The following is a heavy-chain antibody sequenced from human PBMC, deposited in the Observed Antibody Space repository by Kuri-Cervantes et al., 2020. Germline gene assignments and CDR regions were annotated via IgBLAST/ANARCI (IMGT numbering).Heavy chain of an antibody. CDR1: GGSFSGYY. CDR3: ARDKDSHFDY. V-gene: IGHV4-34*01. CDR2: INHSGST. Sequence: SETLSLTCAVYGGSFSGYYWSWIRQPPGKGLEWIGEINHSGSTNYNPSLKSRVTISVDTSKNQFSLKLSSVTAADTAVYYCARDKDSHFDYWGQGTLVTVSS. D-gene: IGHD3-22*01. J-gene: IGHJ4*02.